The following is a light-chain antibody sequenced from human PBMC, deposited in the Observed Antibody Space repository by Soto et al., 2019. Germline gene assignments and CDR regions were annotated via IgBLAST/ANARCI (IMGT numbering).Light chain of an antibody. J-gene: IGKJ1*01. V-gene: IGKV3-20*01. CDR3: QKYNSAPWT. CDR1: QRVGSNY. CDR2: TAS. Sequence: EIVLTQSPGSLSLSPGERVSLSCRASQRVGSNYLAWFQQKPGQTPRLLISTASIRATGIPDRFSGSGSGTDFTLTISSLQPEDVATYYCQKYNSAPWTFGQGTKVEIK.